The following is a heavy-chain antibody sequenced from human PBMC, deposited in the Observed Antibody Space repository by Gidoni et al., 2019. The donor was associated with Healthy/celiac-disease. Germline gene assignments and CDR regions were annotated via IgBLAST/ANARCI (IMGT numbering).Heavy chain of an antibody. CDR3: ARLGGIAEALERDDAFDI. CDR1: GYRLTSYW. CDR2: IYPGDSDT. V-gene: IGHV5-51*03. Sequence: VQLVQSGAAVKKPGESLKISCKGSGYRLTSYWSGWVRQMPGKGLEWMGIIYPGDSDTRYSPYFQGQVTISADKSISTAYLQWSSLKASDTAMYYCARLGGIAEALERDDAFDIWGQGTMVTVSS. D-gene: IGHD6-19*01. J-gene: IGHJ3*02.